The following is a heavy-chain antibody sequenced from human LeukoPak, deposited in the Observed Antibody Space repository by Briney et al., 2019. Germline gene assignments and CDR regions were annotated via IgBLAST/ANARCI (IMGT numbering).Heavy chain of an antibody. CDR3: ARDVTGYSSSWYDEGNYYSYMDV. Sequence: GGSLRLSCAASGFTFHDYGMTWVRQAPGEGLEWVSGINWNGDSIIYAASVEGRFTISRDNAKNSLYLQMNSLRAEDTALYYCARDVTGYSSSWYDEGNYYSYMDVWGKGTTVTVSS. CDR1: GFTFHDYG. D-gene: IGHD6-13*01. CDR2: INWNGDSI. J-gene: IGHJ6*03. V-gene: IGHV3-20*04.